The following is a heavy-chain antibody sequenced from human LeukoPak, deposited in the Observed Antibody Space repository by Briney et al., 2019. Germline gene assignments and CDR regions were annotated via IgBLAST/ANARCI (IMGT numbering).Heavy chain of an antibody. CDR2: ISGSGGST. CDR3: AKDRDYVWGSYRRGTDY. D-gene: IGHD3-16*02. CDR1: GSTFSSYA. Sequence: GGSLRLSCAASGSTFSSYAMSWVRQAPGKGLEWVSAISGSGGSTYYADSVNGRFTISRDNSKNTLYLQMNSLRAEDTAVYCCAKDRDYVWGSYRRGTDYWGQGTLVTVSS. V-gene: IGHV3-23*01. J-gene: IGHJ4*02.